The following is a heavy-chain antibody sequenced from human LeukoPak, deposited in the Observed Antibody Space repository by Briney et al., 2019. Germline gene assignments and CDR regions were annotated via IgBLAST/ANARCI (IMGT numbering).Heavy chain of an antibody. J-gene: IGHJ4*02. CDR3: ARVTYVDDMLYQYFDY. D-gene: IGHD4-17*01. CDR1: SYSISSGSY. Sequence: SETLSLTCAVSSYSISSGSYWGWIRPSPGKGLEWVGSIFHSGNSYYNPSLKSRLTMSVDTSNNQSSLQLTSVTAADTALYYCARVTYVDDMLYQYFDYWGQGILVTVSS. V-gene: IGHV4-38-2*01. CDR2: IFHSGNS.